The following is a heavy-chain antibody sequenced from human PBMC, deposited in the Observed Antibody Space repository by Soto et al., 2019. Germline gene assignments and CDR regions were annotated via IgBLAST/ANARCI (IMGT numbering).Heavy chain of an antibody. J-gene: IGHJ4*02. CDR2: IYRTGST. Sequence: SETLSLTCAVSGGSFTSNNWWTWVRQPPGQGLEWIGEIYRTGSTNYNPSLKSRVTISLDKSENQFSLKVTSPTAADTAVYYCASRDPGNSVDYWGQGTLVTVYS. CDR3: ASRDPGNSVDY. V-gene: IGHV4-4*02. CDR1: GGSFTSNNW. D-gene: IGHD5-12*01.